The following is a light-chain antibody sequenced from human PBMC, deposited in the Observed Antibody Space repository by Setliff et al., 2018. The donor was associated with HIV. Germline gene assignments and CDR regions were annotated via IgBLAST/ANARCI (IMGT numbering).Light chain of an antibody. V-gene: IGLV2-23*02. CDR1: TSDVGSNNL. Sequence: SALAQPASVSGSPGQSITISCTGTTSDVGSNNLVSWYQQYPGKAPKIMIYEVTKRPSGVSNRFSGSKSGNTASLTISGLQAEDEADYYCCSYAGNYVFGTGTKGTVL. J-gene: IGLJ1*01. CDR3: CSYAGNYV. CDR2: EVT.